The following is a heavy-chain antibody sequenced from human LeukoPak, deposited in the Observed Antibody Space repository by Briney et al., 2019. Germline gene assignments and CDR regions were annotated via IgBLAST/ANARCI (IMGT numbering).Heavy chain of an antibody. CDR1: GYTFTGYY. CDR2: INPNSGGT. D-gene: IGHD6-19*01. Sequence: ASVKVSCKASGYTFTGYYMHWVRQAPGQGLEWMGWINPNSGGTNYAQKFQGRVTMTRDTSIITAYMELSSLRSDDTAVYYCARDVRVAGPQYYFDYWGQGTLVTVSS. CDR3: ARDVRVAGPQYYFDY. V-gene: IGHV1-2*02. J-gene: IGHJ4*02.